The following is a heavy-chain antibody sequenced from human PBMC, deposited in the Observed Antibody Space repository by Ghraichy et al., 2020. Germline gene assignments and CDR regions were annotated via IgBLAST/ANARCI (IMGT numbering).Heavy chain of an antibody. CDR1: GFSLSTTGMR. CDR3: ARIQGDYRGDNWFDP. CDR2: IDWDDNK. V-gene: IGHV2-70*04. Sequence: SGPTLVNPTQTLPLTCTFSGFSLSTTGMRVSWIRQPPGKALEWLARIDWDDNKFYSTSLKTRLTISKDTSKNQVVLTMTNMDPVDTATYYCARIQGDYRGDNWFDPWGQGTLVTVSS. J-gene: IGHJ5*02. D-gene: IGHD4-23*01.